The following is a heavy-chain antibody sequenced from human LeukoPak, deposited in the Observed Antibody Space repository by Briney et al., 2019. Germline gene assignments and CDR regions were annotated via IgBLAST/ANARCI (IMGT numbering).Heavy chain of an antibody. CDR1: GYTFTSYY. V-gene: IGHV1-46*01. CDR3: ARNAFPGIFSLDAFDI. J-gene: IGHJ3*02. Sequence: ASVKVSCKASGYTFTSYYMHWVRQAPGQGLEWMGIINPSGGSTSYAQKLQGRVTMTTDTSTSTAYMELRSLRSDDTAVYYCARNAFPGIFSLDAFDIWGQGTMVTVSS. D-gene: IGHD2/OR15-2a*01. CDR2: INPSGGST.